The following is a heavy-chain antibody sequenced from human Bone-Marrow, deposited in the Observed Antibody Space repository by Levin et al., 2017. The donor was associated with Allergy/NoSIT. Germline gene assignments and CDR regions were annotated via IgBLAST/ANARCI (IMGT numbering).Heavy chain of an antibody. D-gene: IGHD3-10*01. Sequence: HPGGSLRLSCAASGFTFSSYWMHWVRQALGKGLVWVSRINSDGSSTSYADSVKGRFTISRDNAKNTLYLQMNSLRAEDTAVYYCARERYYYGSGSLPDYWGQGTLVTVSS. CDR3: ARERYYYGSGSLPDY. J-gene: IGHJ4*02. V-gene: IGHV3-74*01. CDR1: GFTFSSYW. CDR2: INSDGSST.